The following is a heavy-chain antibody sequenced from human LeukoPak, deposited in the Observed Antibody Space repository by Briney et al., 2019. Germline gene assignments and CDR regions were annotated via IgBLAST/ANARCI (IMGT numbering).Heavy chain of an antibody. CDR2: ISSSSSYI. Sequence: GGSLRLSCAASGFTFSSHSMNWVRQAPGKGLEWVSSISSSSSYIYYADSVKGRFTISRDNSKNTLYLQMNSLRAEDTAVYYCAKSSRGYSGYDSDWGQGTLVTVSS. CDR1: GFTFSSHS. CDR3: AKSSRGYSGYDSD. J-gene: IGHJ4*02. V-gene: IGHV3-21*04. D-gene: IGHD5-12*01.